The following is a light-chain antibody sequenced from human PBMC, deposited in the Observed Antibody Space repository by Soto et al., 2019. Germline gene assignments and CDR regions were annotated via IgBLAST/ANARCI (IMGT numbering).Light chain of an antibody. V-gene: IGKV3-15*01. Sequence: EIVRTQSPATLSVSPGETATLSCRASQSVSNNVAWYPQQPGQAPRLIILGASTRATGIPARFSGSVSGTEFTLSISGLQSEDLAVYYGKQYTEWPTFTFCQWTRLEN. CDR1: QSVSNN. J-gene: IGKJ5*01. CDR3: KQYTEWPTFT. CDR2: GAS.